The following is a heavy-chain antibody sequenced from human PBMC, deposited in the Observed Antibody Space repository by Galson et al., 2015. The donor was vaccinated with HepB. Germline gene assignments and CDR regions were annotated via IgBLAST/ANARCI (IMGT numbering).Heavy chain of an antibody. V-gene: IGHV4-39*01. J-gene: IGHJ6*02. CDR3: AATRTYYYYYGMDV. CDR1: GGSISSSSYY. CDR2: IYYSGST. Sequence: ETLSLTCTVSGGSISSSSYYWGWIRQPPGKGLEWIGSIYYSGSTYYNPSLKSRVTISVDTSKNQFSLKLSSVTAADTAVYYCAATRTYYYYYGMDVWGQGTTVTVSS.